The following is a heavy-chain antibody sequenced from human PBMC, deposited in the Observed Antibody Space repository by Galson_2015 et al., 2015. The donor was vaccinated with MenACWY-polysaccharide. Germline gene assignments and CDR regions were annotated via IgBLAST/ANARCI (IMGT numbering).Heavy chain of an antibody. V-gene: IGHV3-48*03. J-gene: IGHJ4*02. D-gene: IGHD1-7*01. CDR3: ARKAYWNYSTPFIDY. Sequence: SLRLSCAASGFTFSSYDMNWVRQAPGKGLEWVSYISSSGSIMYYADSVKGRFTISRDNAKNSLYLQMDSLRAEDTAVYYCARKAYWNYSTPFIDYWGQGTLVTVSS. CDR1: GFTFSSYD. CDR2: ISSSGSIM.